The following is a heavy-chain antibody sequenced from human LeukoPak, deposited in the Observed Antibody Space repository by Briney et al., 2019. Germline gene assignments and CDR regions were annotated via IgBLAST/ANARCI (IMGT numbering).Heavy chain of an antibody. J-gene: IGHJ4*02. CDR2: IYWDDDK. D-gene: IGHD3-22*01. Sequence: ESGPTLVKPTQTLTLTCTFSGFSLSTSGVGVGWIRQPPGKALEWLALIYWDDDKRYSPSLKSRLTITKDTSKNQVVLTMTNMDPVDTATYYCAHSRGGGSDYYYDSSGYYARWGQGTLVTVSS. V-gene: IGHV2-5*02. CDR1: GFSLSTSGVG. CDR3: AHSRGGGSDYYYDSSGYYAR.